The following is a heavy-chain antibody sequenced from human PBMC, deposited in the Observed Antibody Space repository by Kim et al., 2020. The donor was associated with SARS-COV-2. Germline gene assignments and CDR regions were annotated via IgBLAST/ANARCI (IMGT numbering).Heavy chain of an antibody. CDR1: GYTFTGYY. CDR3: ARDLDCSGGSCYSKWHYYYYGMDV. J-gene: IGHJ6*02. Sequence: ASVKVSCKASGYTFTGYYMHWVRQAPGQGLEWMGRINPNSGGTNYAQKFQGRVTMTRDTSISTAYMELSRLRSDDTAVYYCARDLDCSGGSCYSKWHYYYYGMDVWGQGTTVTVSS. D-gene: IGHD2-15*01. V-gene: IGHV1-2*06. CDR2: INPNSGGT.